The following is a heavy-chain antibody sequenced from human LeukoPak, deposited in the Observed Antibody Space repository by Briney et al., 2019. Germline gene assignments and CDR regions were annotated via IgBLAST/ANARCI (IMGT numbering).Heavy chain of an antibody. Sequence: GGSLRLSCVASGFTFSSYWRTWVRQAPGKGLEWVASISSSSPYIYYTDSVKGRFTISRDNAKNSLYLQMNSLRAEDTAVYYCARLYSRVGPFDYWGQGTLVTVSS. J-gene: IGHJ4*02. V-gene: IGHV3-21*01. D-gene: IGHD5-18*01. CDR3: ARLYSRVGPFDY. CDR1: GFTFSSYW. CDR2: ISSSSPYI.